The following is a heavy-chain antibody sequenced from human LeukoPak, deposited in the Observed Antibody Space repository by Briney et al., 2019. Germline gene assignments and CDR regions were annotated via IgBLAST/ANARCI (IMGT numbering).Heavy chain of an antibody. CDR1: GFTFSNYA. V-gene: IGHV3-30*09. CDR2: ISTDGNYE. D-gene: IGHD5-24*01. Sequence: GGSLRLSCAASGFTFSNYAIYWVRQAPGKGLEWVSVISTDGNYEYYADSVNGRFAVSRDNSKNKLYLQMNSLSAADTAVYYCARRPVATIKGYFDSWGQGTLVTVSS. J-gene: IGHJ4*02. CDR3: ARRPVATIKGYFDS.